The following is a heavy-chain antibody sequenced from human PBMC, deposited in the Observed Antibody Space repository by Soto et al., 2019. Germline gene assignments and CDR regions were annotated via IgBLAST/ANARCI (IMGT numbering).Heavy chain of an antibody. Sequence: SETLSLTCTVSGGSISSYYWSWIRQPPGKGLEWTGYIYYSGSTNYNPSLKSRVTISVDTSKNQFSLKLSSVTAADTAVYYCARHGQSRLVRSYYYYMDVWGKGTTVTVSS. J-gene: IGHJ6*03. CDR2: IYYSGST. CDR3: ARHGQSRLVRSYYYYMDV. D-gene: IGHD6-25*01. CDR1: GGSISSYY. V-gene: IGHV4-59*08.